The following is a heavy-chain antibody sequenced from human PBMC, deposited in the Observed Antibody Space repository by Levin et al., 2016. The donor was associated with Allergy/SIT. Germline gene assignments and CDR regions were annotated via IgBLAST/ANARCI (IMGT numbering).Heavy chain of an antibody. Sequence: PGKGLEWIGSIYYSGSTYYNPSLKSRVTISVDTSKNQFSLKLSSVTAADTAVYYCARLGIQLDYWGQGTLVTVSS. D-gene: IGHD5-18*01. J-gene: IGHJ4*02. CDR2: IYYSGST. CDR3: ARLGIQLDY. V-gene: IGHV4-39*01.